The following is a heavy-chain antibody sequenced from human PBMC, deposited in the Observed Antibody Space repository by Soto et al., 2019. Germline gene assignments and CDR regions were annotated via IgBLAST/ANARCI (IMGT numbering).Heavy chain of an antibody. CDR2: IAVGSGYT. CDR1: GFTFTSSA. Sequence: SVKVSCKASGFTFTSSAFQWVRQARGQRLEWIGWIAVGSGYTNYAQRFQDRVTLTRDMSTATTYMELSRLTSEDTAIYYCAADATAWQQMVPFDYWGQGTLVTVSS. J-gene: IGHJ4*02. D-gene: IGHD2-8*01. CDR3: AADATAWQQMVPFDY. V-gene: IGHV1-58*01.